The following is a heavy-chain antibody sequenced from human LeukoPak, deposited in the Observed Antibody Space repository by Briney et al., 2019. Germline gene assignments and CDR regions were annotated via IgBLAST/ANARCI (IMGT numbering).Heavy chain of an antibody. V-gene: IGHV3-64D*08. CDR3: VKDQEYSYDY. CDR1: GFTFSDYS. J-gene: IGHJ4*02. D-gene: IGHD5-18*01. Sequence: GGSLRLSCSASGFTFSDYSMHWVRHAPGRGLEYVLTIIIDGGSKYYADSVKGRFTISRDNSKNTLSLQMSSLRVEDTAIYYCVKDQEYSYDYWGQGTLVTVSS. CDR2: IIIDGGSK.